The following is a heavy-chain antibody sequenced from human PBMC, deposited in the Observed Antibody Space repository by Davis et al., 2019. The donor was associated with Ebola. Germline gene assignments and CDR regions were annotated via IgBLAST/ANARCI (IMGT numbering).Heavy chain of an antibody. J-gene: IGHJ6*02. CDR2: ISSSSSYI. D-gene: IGHD4-17*01. CDR1: GFTFSSYS. CDR3: ARATDYVGYYYGMDV. V-gene: IGHV3-21*01. Sequence: GESLKISCAASGFTFSSYSMNWVRQAPGKGLEWVSSISSSSSYIYYADSVKGRFTISRDNAKNSLYLQMNSLRAEDTAVYYCARATDYVGYYYGMDVWGQGTTVTVSS.